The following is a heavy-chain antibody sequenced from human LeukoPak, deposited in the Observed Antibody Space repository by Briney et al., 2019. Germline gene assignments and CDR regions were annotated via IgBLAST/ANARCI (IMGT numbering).Heavy chain of an antibody. D-gene: IGHD5-24*01. J-gene: IGHJ4*02. CDR1: GFTFSTYW. Sequence: GGSLRLSCAASGFTFSTYWMNWVRQAPGKGLEWVANIKKDGSEKYYVDSVKGRFTISRDNAKNTLYLQMNSLRAEDTAVYYCAGGRDRSSLYFDSWGQGTLVTVSS. V-gene: IGHV3-7*01. CDR3: AGGRDRSSLYFDS. CDR2: IKKDGSEK.